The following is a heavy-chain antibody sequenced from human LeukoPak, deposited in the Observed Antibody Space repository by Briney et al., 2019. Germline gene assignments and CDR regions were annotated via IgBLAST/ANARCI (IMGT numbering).Heavy chain of an antibody. CDR1: GFTFSTSW. V-gene: IGHV3-74*01. CDR3: AKATRPTYGDYYFDY. Sequence: GGSLRLSCAASGFTFSTSWMYWVRQAPGKGLVWVSRIKSDGSSTSYADSVKGRFTISRDNSKNTLYLQMNSLRAEDTAVYYCAKATRPTYGDYYFDYWGQGTLVTVSS. D-gene: IGHD4-17*01. CDR2: IKSDGSST. J-gene: IGHJ4*02.